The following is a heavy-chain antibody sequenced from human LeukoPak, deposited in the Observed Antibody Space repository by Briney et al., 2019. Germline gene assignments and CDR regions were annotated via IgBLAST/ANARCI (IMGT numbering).Heavy chain of an antibody. D-gene: IGHD6-13*01. CDR3: VREGYNNTWYRS. Sequence: GGSLRLSCATSGFTLSDYYMNWVRQAPGKGLEWVSVMYSGGKTYYADSVKGRFTISRDNSKNTLHLQMNSLRAEDTAVYYCVREGYNNTWYRSWGQGTLVTVSS. CDR2: MYSGGKT. J-gene: IGHJ5*02. CDR1: GFTLSDYY. V-gene: IGHV3-53*01.